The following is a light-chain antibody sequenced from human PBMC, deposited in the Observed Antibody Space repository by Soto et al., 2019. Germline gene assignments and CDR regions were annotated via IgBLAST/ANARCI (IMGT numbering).Light chain of an antibody. CDR2: GAS. CDR3: QQYNDWPRT. J-gene: IGKJ1*01. V-gene: IGKV3-15*01. Sequence: EIVMTQSPATLSVSPGERANLSCRASQSASINLAWFQQKPGQAPRLLIYGASTRATGIPARFSGGGSGTEFTLTISSLQSEDFAVYYCQQYNDWPRTFGQGTKVDI. CDR1: QSASIN.